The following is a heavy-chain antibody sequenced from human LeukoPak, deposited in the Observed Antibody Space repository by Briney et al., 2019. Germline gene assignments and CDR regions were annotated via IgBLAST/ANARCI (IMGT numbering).Heavy chain of an antibody. CDR1: GGSISSYY. D-gene: IGHD3-9*01. CDR2: IYYSGST. V-gene: IGHV4-59*01. J-gene: IGHJ4*02. Sequence: SETLSLTRTVSGGSISSYYWSWIRQPPGKGLEWIGYIYYSGSTNYNPSLKSRVTISVDTSKNQFSLKLSSVTAADTAVYYCARADYDILTGYYLFDYWGQGTLVTVSS. CDR3: ARADYDILTGYYLFDY.